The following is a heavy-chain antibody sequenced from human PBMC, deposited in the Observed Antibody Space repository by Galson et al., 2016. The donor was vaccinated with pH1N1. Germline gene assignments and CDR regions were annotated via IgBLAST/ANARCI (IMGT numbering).Heavy chain of an antibody. CDR3: ALTPSYYDSWRGYGYYFDS. CDR1: GGSFSNQY. Sequence: SETLSLTCTVSGGSFSNQYWSWIRQPPGKGLEWIGYIYYSGSTNYNPSLKSRVTISVDTSKKHFSLKLSSVTAADTAIYYCALTPSYYDSWRGYGYYFDSWGQGTRVTVSS. D-gene: IGHD3-3*01. J-gene: IGHJ4*02. CDR2: IYYSGST. V-gene: IGHV4-59*11.